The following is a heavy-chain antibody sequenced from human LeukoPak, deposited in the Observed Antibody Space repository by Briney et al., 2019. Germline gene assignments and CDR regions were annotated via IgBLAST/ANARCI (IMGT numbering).Heavy chain of an antibody. CDR3: ARLYSYDFWSGYYGIDY. V-gene: IGHV1-2*02. J-gene: IGHJ4*02. CDR1: GYTFTGYY. CDR2: INPNSGGT. Sequence: ASVKVSCKASGYTFTGYYMHRVRQAPGQVLEWMGWINPNSGGTNYAQKFQGRVTMTRDTSISTAYMELSRLRSDDTAVYYCARLYSYDFWSGYYGIDYWGQGTLVTVSS. D-gene: IGHD3-3*01.